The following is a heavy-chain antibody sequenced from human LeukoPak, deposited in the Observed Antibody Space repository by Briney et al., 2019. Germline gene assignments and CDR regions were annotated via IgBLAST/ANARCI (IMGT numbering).Heavy chain of an antibody. J-gene: IGHJ3*02. Sequence: ASVKVSCKASGGTFSSYAISWVRQAPGQGLEWMGGIIPIFGTANYAQKFQGRVTITADKSTSTAYMELSSLRSEDTAVYYCAREGYSGYDYGAFDIWGQGTMVTVSS. CDR1: GGTFSSYA. V-gene: IGHV1-69*06. CDR3: AREGYSGYDYGAFDI. D-gene: IGHD5-12*01. CDR2: IIPIFGTA.